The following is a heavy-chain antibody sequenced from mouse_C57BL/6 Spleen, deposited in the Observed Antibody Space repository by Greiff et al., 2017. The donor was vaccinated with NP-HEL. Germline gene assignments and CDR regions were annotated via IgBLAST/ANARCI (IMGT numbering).Heavy chain of an antibody. D-gene: IGHD1-1*01. CDR1: GYTFTSYW. CDR2: IDPSDSYT. CDR3: ARGGITTVVGNYAMDY. J-gene: IGHJ4*01. V-gene: IGHV1-59*01. Sequence: VQLQQPGAELVRPGTSVKLSCKASGYTFTSYWMHWVKQRPGQGLEWIGVIDPSDSYTNYNQKFKGKATLTVDTSSSTAYMQLSSLTSEDSAVYYCARGGITTVVGNYAMDYWGQGTSVTVSS.